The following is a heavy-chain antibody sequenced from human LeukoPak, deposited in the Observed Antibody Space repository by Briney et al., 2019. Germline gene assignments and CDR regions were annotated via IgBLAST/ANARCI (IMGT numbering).Heavy chain of an antibody. CDR3: ARCRYDSSGYYSIIDY. D-gene: IGHD3-22*01. CDR1: GFTFSSYS. CDR2: ITRSSTYI. J-gene: IGHJ4*02. V-gene: IGHV3-21*01. Sequence: GGSLRLSCAASGFTFSSYSMNWVRQAPGKGLEWVSSITRSSTYIYYADSVKGRFTISRDNAKNSLYLQMNSLRAEDTAVYYCARCRYDSSGYYSIIDYWGQGTLVTVSS.